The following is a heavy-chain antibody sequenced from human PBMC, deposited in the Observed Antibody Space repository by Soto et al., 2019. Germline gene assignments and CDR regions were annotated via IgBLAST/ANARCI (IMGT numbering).Heavy chain of an antibody. V-gene: IGHV4-31*03. CDR2: IYYRVNT. J-gene: IGHJ5*01. D-gene: IGHD3-22*01. CDR3: ARSAKYYYDRSGYYPTHPFDS. Sequence: SETLSLTCTVSGGPFNHGAYYWSWMGQLPGQGLEWIGYIYYRVNTEYNPALRSRVIISIDTSKNQFALRLNSVTAADTALYYCARSAKYYYDRSGYYPTHPFDSWGQGTLVTVSS. CDR1: GGPFNHGAYY.